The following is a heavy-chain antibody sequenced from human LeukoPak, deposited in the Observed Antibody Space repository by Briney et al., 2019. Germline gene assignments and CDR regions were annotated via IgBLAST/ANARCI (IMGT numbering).Heavy chain of an antibody. V-gene: IGHV3-30*02. CDR2: IRYDGSNK. Sequence: PGGSLRLSCAASGFTFSSYGMHWVRQAPGKGLEWVAFIRYDGSNKYYEDSVKGRFTISRDNSKNTLYLQMNSLRAEDTAVYYCAKDGYSSGYYYGFHWGQGTLVTVSS. D-gene: IGHD3-22*01. CDR1: GFTFSSYG. J-gene: IGHJ4*02. CDR3: AKDGYSSGYYYGFH.